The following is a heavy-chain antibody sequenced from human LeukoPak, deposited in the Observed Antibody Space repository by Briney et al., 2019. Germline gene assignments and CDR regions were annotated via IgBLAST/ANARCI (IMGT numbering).Heavy chain of an antibody. J-gene: IGHJ4*02. D-gene: IGHD3-22*01. V-gene: IGHV5-51*01. CDR2: IYPGDSDT. Sequence: GESLKISCRGSGYSFTSYWIGWVRQMPGKGLEWMGIIYPGDSDTRYSPSFQGQVTISADKSISTAYLQWSSLKASDTAMYYCARENYYDSSGYYYWGQGTLVTVSS. CDR3: ARENYYDSSGYYY. CDR1: GYSFTSYW.